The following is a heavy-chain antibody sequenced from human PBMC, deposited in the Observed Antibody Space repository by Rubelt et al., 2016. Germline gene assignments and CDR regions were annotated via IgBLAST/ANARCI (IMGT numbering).Heavy chain of an antibody. J-gene: IGHJ6*02. CDR3: AKGILRWSVGYGMDV. Sequence: EVQLVESGGGLVQPGRSLRLSCAASGFTFDDYDMHWVRQAPGKGLAWVSGISWNSGSIGYADSVKGRFTISRDNAKNSLYLQMNSLRAEDTALYYCAKGILRWSVGYGMDVWGQGTTVTVSS. V-gene: IGHV3-9*01. CDR2: ISWNSGSI. D-gene: IGHD4-23*01. CDR1: GFTFDDYD.